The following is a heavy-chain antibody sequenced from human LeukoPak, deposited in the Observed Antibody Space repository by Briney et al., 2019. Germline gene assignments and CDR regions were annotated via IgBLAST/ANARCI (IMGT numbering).Heavy chain of an antibody. Sequence: SETLSLTCTVSGGSISSYYWSWIRQPPGKGLEWIGYMYYSGTTNYNPSLQSRVTISRDTSKSQFALKLSSVTAADTAVYYCARRGGSPLGAFDIWGQGTMVTVSS. CDR2: MYYSGTT. CDR1: GGSISSYY. D-gene: IGHD1-26*01. CDR3: ARRGGSPLGAFDI. J-gene: IGHJ3*02. V-gene: IGHV4-59*01.